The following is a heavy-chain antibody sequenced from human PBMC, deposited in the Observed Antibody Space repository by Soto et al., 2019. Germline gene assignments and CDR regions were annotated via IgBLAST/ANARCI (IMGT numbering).Heavy chain of an antibody. CDR3: AMHGYCSGVSCYGGRYNWFDL. CDR2: IYPGDSDT. J-gene: IGHJ5*02. Sequence: GESLKISCRGSGYSFASYWIGWVRQMPGKGLEWMGIIYPGDSDTRYSPSFQGQVTISVDKSISTAYQQWRSLKASDTAIFYCAMHGYCSGVSCYGGRYNWFDLWGQGALVTVST. CDR1: GYSFASYW. V-gene: IGHV5-51*01. D-gene: IGHD2-15*01.